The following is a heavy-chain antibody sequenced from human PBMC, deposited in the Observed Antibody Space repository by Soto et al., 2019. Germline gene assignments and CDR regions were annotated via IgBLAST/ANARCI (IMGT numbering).Heavy chain of an antibody. V-gene: IGHV1-46*01. CDR3: ARVGSATGYNWNYVPSLAWTDYYYGMDV. CDR2: INPSGGST. D-gene: IGHD1-7*01. Sequence: ASVKVSCKASGYTFTIYYMHCVVQSPGQWLEWMGIINPSGGSTSYAQKFQGRVTMTRDTSTSTVYMELSSLRSEDTAVYYCARVGSATGYNWNYVPSLAWTDYYYGMDVWGQGTTVTVSS. J-gene: IGHJ6*02. CDR1: GYTFTIYY.